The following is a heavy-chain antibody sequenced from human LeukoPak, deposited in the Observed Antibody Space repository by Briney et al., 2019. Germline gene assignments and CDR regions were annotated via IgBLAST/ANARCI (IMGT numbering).Heavy chain of an antibody. CDR1: GFTFDDYG. D-gene: IGHD6-19*01. CDR2: INWNGGST. CDR3: ARDLRDSSGWLSSPHYFDY. J-gene: IGHJ4*02. V-gene: IGHV3-20*04. Sequence: PGGSLRLSCTISGFTFDDYGMSWVRQAPGKGLEWVSGINWNGGSTGYADSVKGRFTISRDNAKNSLYLQMNSLRAEDTALYYCARDLRDSSGWLSSPHYFDYWGQGTLVTVSS.